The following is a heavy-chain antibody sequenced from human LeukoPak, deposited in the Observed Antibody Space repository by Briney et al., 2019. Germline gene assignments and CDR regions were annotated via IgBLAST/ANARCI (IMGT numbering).Heavy chain of an antibody. Sequence: PETLSLTRTLSGGSICSYYWSWVRQPPGKGLEWIGYIYTSGSTNYNPSLKSRVTISVDTSKNQFSLKLSSVTAADTAVYYCARHRIAARPLGWFDPWGQGTLVTVSS. CDR1: GGSICSYY. V-gene: IGHV4-4*09. D-gene: IGHD6-6*01. J-gene: IGHJ5*02. CDR2: IYTSGST. CDR3: ARHRIAARPLGWFDP.